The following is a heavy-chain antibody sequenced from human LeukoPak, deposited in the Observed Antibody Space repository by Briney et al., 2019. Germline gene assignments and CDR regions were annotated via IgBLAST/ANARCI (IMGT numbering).Heavy chain of an antibody. CDR2: INPNSGGT. V-gene: IGHV1-2*06. Sequence: ASVKVSCKASGYTFTGYYMHWVRQAPGQGLEWMGRINPNSGGTNYAQKFQGRVTMTRDTSISTAYRELSRLRSDDTAVYYCARRRIADWNYHYYYYGMDVWGQGTTVTVSS. CDR1: GYTFTGYY. J-gene: IGHJ6*02. D-gene: IGHD1-7*01. CDR3: ARRRIADWNYHYYYYGMDV.